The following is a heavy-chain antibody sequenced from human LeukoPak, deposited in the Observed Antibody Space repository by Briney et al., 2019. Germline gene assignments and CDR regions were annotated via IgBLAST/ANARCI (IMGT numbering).Heavy chain of an antibody. V-gene: IGHV3-9*01. CDR2: ISRNSGSI. CDR1: GFTFDDYA. CDR3: AKDIGWYNYYGMDV. D-gene: IGHD6-19*01. J-gene: IGHJ6*02. Sequence: GGSLRLSCAASGFTFDDYAMHWVRQAPGKGLEWVSGISRNSGSIGYADSVKGRFTISRDNAKNSLYLQMNSLRAEDTALYYCAKDIGWYNYYGMDVWGQGTTVTVSS.